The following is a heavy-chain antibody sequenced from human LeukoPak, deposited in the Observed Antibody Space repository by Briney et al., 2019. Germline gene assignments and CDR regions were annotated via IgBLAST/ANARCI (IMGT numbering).Heavy chain of an antibody. Sequence: PGGSLRLSCAASGFTFSSYGMHWVRQAPGKGLEWVAFIRYDGSNKYYADSVKGRFTISRDNSKNTLYLQMNSLRAEDTAVYYCARSITIFGVVTIRQAFDIWGQGTMVTVSS. V-gene: IGHV3-30*02. J-gene: IGHJ3*02. D-gene: IGHD3-3*01. CDR1: GFTFSSYG. CDR2: IRYDGSNK. CDR3: ARSITIFGVVTIRQAFDI.